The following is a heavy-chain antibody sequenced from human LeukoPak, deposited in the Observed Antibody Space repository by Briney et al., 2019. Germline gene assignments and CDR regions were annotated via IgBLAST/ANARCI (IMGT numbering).Heavy chain of an antibody. CDR1: GYTFTSYG. D-gene: IGHD3-22*01. CDR3: ARATPTYYYDSSGYPDY. J-gene: IGHJ4*02. V-gene: IGHV1-18*01. CDR2: ISAYNGNT. Sequence: ASVKVSCKASGYTFTSYGISWVRQAPGQGLEWMGWISAYNGNTNYAQKLQGRVTMTTDTSTSTAYMELRSLRSDDTAVYYCARATPTYYYDSSGYPDYWGQGTLVTVSS.